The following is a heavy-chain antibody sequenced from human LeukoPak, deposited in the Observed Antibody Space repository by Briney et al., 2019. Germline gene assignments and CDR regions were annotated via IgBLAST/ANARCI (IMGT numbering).Heavy chain of an antibody. V-gene: IGHV4-59*01. D-gene: IGHD3-3*01. CDR2: IYYSGST. CDR1: GGSISSYY. CDR3: ARWDYTAFDI. J-gene: IGHJ3*02. Sequence: KPSETLSLTSTVSGGSISSYYWSWIRQPPGKGLEWIGYIYYSGSTNYNPSLKSRVTISVDTSKNQFSLKLSSVTAADTAVYYCARWDYTAFDIWGQGTMVTVSS.